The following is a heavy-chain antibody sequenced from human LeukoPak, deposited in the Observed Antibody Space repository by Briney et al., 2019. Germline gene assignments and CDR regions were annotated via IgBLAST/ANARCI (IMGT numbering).Heavy chain of an antibody. CDR1: GFTFGNSA. J-gene: IGHJ4*02. CDR3: ARENDYGDFSLGY. D-gene: IGHD4-17*01. Sequence: GGSLRLSCSASGFTFGNSAFHWVRQTPGKRLEFVSSISSNGDNTYYADSVKGRFTISRDNSKNMLYLQMSSLRAEDTAVYYCARENDYGDFSLGYWGQGTLVTVSS. CDR2: ISSNGDNT. V-gene: IGHV3-64D*06.